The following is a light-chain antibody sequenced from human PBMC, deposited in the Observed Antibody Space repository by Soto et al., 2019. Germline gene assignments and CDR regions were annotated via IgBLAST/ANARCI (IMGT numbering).Light chain of an antibody. V-gene: IGKV3-20*01. CDR1: QTVRSNY. J-gene: IGKJ2*03. Sequence: EIVLTQSPGTLSLSPGERATLLCRASQTVRSNYLAWYQQKPGQAPRLLIYGASSRATGIPDRFSGSGSGTDFTLTISRLEPEDFAVYYCQQYDSLPPYSFGQGTKLEIK. CDR2: GAS. CDR3: QQYDSLPPYS.